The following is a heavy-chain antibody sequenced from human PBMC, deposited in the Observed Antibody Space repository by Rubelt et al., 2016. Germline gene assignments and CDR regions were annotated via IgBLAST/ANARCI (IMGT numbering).Heavy chain of an antibody. CDR3: ARLYSGSYLMDY. CDR2: IYYSGST. J-gene: IGHJ4*02. CDR1: GGSISSSSYY. Sequence: QLQLQESGPGLVKPSETLSLTCTVSGGSISSSSYYWGWIRQPPGKGLEWIGSIYYSGSTYYNPSLKSRVTISVDTSRNQFSRRLRSGTAAETAVYYCARLYSGSYLMDYWGQGTLVTVSS. V-gene: IGHV4-39*01. D-gene: IGHD1-26*01.